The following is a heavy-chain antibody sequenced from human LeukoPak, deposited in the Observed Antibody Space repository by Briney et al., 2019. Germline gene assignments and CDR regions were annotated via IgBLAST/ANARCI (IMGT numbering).Heavy chain of an antibody. J-gene: IGHJ4*02. Sequence: GGSLRLSCAASGFTFSSYGMHWVRQAPGKGLEWVAFIRYDGSNKYYADYVKGRFTISRDNSKNTLYLQMNSLRAEDTAVYYCAKLLTVWFGEAHDYWGQGTLVTVSS. D-gene: IGHD3-10*01. CDR1: GFTFSSYG. V-gene: IGHV3-30*02. CDR3: AKLLTVWFGEAHDY. CDR2: IRYDGSNK.